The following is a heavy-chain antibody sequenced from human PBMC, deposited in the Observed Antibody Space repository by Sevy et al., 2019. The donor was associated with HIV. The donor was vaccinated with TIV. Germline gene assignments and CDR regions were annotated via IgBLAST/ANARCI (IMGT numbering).Heavy chain of an antibody. Sequence: SETLSLTCTVSGGSISSSDYYWGWIRQPPGKGLEWIGSVYYSGSTYYNPSLKSRVTISVDTSKNQFSLKLSSVTAAETTVYYCARHLNKGEAAGTRQPLRPGGTSPPGNDAFDIWGQGTMVTVSS. CDR3: ARHLNKGEAAGTRQPLRPGGTSPPGNDAFDI. CDR2: VYYSGST. J-gene: IGHJ3*02. D-gene: IGHD6-13*01. CDR1: GGSISSSDYY. V-gene: IGHV4-39*01.